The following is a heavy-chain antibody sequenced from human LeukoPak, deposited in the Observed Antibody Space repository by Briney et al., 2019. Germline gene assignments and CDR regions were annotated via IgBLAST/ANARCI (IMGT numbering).Heavy chain of an antibody. V-gene: IGHV4-4*07. CDR1: GGSISSYY. CDR3: ARRRAASSSSWYGDYYYYMDV. CDR2: IYTSGST. D-gene: IGHD6-13*01. J-gene: IGHJ6*03. Sequence: PSETLFLTCTVSGGSISSYYWSWIRQPAGKGLEWIGRIYTSGSTNYNPSLKSRVTISVDTSKNQFSLKLSSVTAADTAVYYCARRRAASSSSWYGDYYYYMDVWGKGTTVTVSS.